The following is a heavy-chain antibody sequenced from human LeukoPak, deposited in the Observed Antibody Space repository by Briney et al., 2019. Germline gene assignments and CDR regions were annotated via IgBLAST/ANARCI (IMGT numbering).Heavy chain of an antibody. J-gene: IGHJ4*02. D-gene: IGHD2-2*01. V-gene: IGHV1-69*13. Sequence: ASVKVSCKASGGTFSSYAISWVRQAPGQGLEWMGGIIPIFGTANYAQKFQGRVTITADESTSTAHMELSSLRSEDTAVYYCARDRCSSTSCPFDYWGQGTLVTVSS. CDR2: IIPIFGTA. CDR1: GGTFSSYA. CDR3: ARDRCSSTSCPFDY.